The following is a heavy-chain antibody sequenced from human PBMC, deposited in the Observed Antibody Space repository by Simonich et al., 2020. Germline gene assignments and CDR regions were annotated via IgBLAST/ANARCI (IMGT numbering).Heavy chain of an antibody. J-gene: IGHJ3*02. V-gene: IGHV3-48*01. CDR1: GFTFSSYS. Sequence: EVQLVESGGGLVQPGGSLRLSCAASGFTFSSYSMNWVRQAPGKGLEWVSYISSRSITIYYADSVKGRFTISRDNAKNSLYLQMNSLRAEDTAVYYCARDSSYYAFDIWGQGTMVTVSS. CDR3: ARDSSYYAFDI. CDR2: ISSRSITI. D-gene: IGHD5-12*01.